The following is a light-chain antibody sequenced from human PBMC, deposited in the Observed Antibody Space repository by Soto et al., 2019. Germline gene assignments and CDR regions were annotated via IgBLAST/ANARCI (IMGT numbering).Light chain of an antibody. V-gene: IGKV1-39*01. Sequence: DIQVTQSPSSLSASMGDGLTIACRANQSIKNYLNWYQQKPGRGPELLIYLASSLQGGVPSRFSGSGSGTEFTLTITSLRPEDFATYWCQQSYSAPYTFGQGTKLEIK. J-gene: IGKJ2*01. CDR1: QSIKNY. CDR2: LAS. CDR3: QQSYSAPYT.